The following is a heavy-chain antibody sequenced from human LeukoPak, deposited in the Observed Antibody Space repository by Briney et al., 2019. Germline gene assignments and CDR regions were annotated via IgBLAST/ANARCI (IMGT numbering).Heavy chain of an antibody. Sequence: SETLSLTCTVSGGSINSYYWSWIRQPPGKGLEWIGYIYYSGSTNYNPSLKSRVTISVDTSKNQFSLRLSSVTAADTAVYYCATRKLGNDYWGQGTLVTVSS. CDR1: GGSINSYY. CDR3: ATRKLGNDY. CDR2: IYYSGST. J-gene: IGHJ4*02. D-gene: IGHD7-27*01. V-gene: IGHV4-59*01.